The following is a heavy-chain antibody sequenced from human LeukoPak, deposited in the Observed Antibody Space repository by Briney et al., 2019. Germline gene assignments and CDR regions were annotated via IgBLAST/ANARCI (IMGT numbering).Heavy chain of an antibody. J-gene: IGHJ4*02. CDR1: GGTFSSYA. D-gene: IGHD1-26*01. V-gene: IGHV1-69*05. CDR3: ARVLVGATHFDY. CDR2: IIPIFGTA. Sequence: SVKVSCKASGGTFSSYAISWVRQAPGQGLEWMGGIIPIFGTANHAQKFQGRVTITTDESTSTAYMELSSLRSEDTAVYYCARVLVGATHFDYWGQGTLVTVSS.